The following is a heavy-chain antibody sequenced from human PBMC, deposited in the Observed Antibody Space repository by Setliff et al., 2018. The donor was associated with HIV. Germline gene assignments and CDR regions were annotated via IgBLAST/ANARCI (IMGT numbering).Heavy chain of an antibody. V-gene: IGHV4-34*01. D-gene: IGHD2-8*01. Sequence: SETLSLTCVVYGGSFTNYYWAWIRQPPGKGLECIGEINHSGSTNYNPSLKSRVTIAVDTSKNQFSLKLSSVTAADTAVYYCATGLIMAPDYWGQGSLVTVSS. CDR2: INHSGST. CDR3: ATGLIMAPDY. CDR1: GGSFTNYY. J-gene: IGHJ4*02.